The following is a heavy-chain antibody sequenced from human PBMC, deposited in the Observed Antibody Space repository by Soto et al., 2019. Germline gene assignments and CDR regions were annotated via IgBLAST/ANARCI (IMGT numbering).Heavy chain of an antibody. Sequence: PGGSLRLSCAASGFTFSSYDMHWVRQATGKGMEWVSAIGTAGDTYYPGSVKGRFTISRENAKNSLYLQMNSLRAGDTAVYLPPYCSGGSCRVRNAFDIWGQGTMVTV. D-gene: IGHD2-15*01. J-gene: IGHJ3*02. V-gene: IGHV3-13*01. CDR1: GFTFSSYD. CDR2: IGTAGDT. CDR3: PYCSGGSCRVRNAFDI.